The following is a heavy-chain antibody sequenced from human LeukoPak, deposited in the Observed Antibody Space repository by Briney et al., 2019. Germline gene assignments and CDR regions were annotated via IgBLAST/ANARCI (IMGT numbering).Heavy chain of an antibody. CDR1: GGSFSGYY. Sequence: SETLSLTCAVYGGSFSGYYWSWIRQPPGKGLEWIGEINHSGSTNYNPSLKSRVTISVDTSKNQFSLKLSSVTAADTAVYYCARGRIAARPRAYYYGMDVWGQGTTVTVSS. D-gene: IGHD6-6*01. J-gene: IGHJ6*02. V-gene: IGHV4-34*01. CDR3: ARGRIAARPRAYYYGMDV. CDR2: INHSGST.